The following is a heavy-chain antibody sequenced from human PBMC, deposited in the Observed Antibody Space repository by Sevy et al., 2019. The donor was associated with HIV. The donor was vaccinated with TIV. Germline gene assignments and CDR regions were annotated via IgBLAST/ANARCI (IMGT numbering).Heavy chain of an antibody. J-gene: IGHJ4*02. Sequence: GWSLRLSCAASGFTFSNYAIHWVRQAPGKGLEWVTLISYDGINKYYAESVKGRFTISRDNSKNTLDLQMNSLRAEDTAVYYCARAVQFSPDRYGEGVDYWGQGTLVTVSS. CDR1: GFTFSNYA. D-gene: IGHD5-18*01. CDR2: ISYDGINK. CDR3: ARAVQFSPDRYGEGVDY. V-gene: IGHV3-30-3*01.